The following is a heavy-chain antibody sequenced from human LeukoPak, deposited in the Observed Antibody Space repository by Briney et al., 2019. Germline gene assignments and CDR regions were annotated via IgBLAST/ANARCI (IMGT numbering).Heavy chain of an antibody. CDR3: ARRGAYDSRGLYDYYGLDV. CDR1: GGSIRNYY. D-gene: IGHD3-22*01. V-gene: IGHV4-59*12. Sequence: PSETLSLTCTVSGGSIRNYYWSWIRQPPGKGLEWIGYIYYTGSTTYNPSLKSRVTISVDTSKNQFSLKLSSVTAADTAVYYCARRGAYDSRGLYDYYGLDVWGQGTTVTVSS. CDR2: IYYTGST. J-gene: IGHJ6*02.